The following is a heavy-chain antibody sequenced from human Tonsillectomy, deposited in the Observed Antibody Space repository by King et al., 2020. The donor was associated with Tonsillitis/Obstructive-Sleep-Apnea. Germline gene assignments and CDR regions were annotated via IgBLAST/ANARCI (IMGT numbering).Heavy chain of an antibody. CDR1: GGSISSYY. Sequence: QLQESGPGLVKPSETLSLTCTVSGGSISSYYWSWIRQPPGKGLEWIGYIYYTGNTRSTNYNPSLQSRVTISVDTSKNLFSLKLSSVAAADTAVYYCARHKVATSLWTYYFDYWGQGTLVTVSS. CDR3: ARHKVATSLWTYYFDY. V-gene: IGHV4-59*08. CDR2: IYYTGNTRST. J-gene: IGHJ4*02. D-gene: IGHD5-12*01.